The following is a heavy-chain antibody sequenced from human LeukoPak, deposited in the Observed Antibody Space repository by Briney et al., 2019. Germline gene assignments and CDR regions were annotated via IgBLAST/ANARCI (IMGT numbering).Heavy chain of an antibody. CDR1: GFTFSNYW. J-gene: IGHJ4*02. Sequence: GGSLRLSCAASGFTFSNYWMSWVRQASGKGLEWVANIKEDGSEKYHVDSVKGRFTISRDNAKNSLYLQMNSLRAEDTAIYYCASGRRLGYWGQGTLVTVSS. CDR2: IKEDGSEK. D-gene: IGHD6-25*01. CDR3: ASGRRLGY. V-gene: IGHV3-7*01.